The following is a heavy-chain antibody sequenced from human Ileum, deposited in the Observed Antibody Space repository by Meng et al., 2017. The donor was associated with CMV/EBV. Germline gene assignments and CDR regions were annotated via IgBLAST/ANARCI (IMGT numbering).Heavy chain of an antibody. CDR2: INTSGDN. Sequence: QGHLQESGPGLVKPSGTLSLTCSVSGDSISSFYWSWVRQPAGKGLEYIGRINTSGDNKYNPSLKSRLTTSTDTSKNQFSLRLSSVTAADTAVYYCVCSEIGHHSVFNYWGQGILVTVSS. D-gene: IGHD2-15*01. V-gene: IGHV4-4*07. J-gene: IGHJ4*02. CDR3: VCSEIGHHSVFNY. CDR1: GDSISSFY.